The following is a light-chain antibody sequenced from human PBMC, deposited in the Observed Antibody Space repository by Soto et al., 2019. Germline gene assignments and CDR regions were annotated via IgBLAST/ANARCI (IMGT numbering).Light chain of an antibody. Sequence: QSALTQPPSVSGSPGQSVAISCTGTGSYVGTYNRVSWYQQPPGTAPKLMIYDVSDRPSGVPDRFSGSKSGNTASLTISGLQAEDEADYYCSSYTSSSTYVFGTGTKVTVL. CDR3: SSYTSSSTYV. CDR1: GSYVGTYNR. CDR2: DVS. V-gene: IGLV2-18*02. J-gene: IGLJ1*01.